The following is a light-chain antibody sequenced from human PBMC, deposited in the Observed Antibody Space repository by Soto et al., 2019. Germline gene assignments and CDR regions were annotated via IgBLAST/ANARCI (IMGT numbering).Light chain of an antibody. CDR2: SNN. Sequence: QSALTQPPSASGTPGQRVTISCSGSSSNIGSNTVNWYQQLPGTAPKLLIYSNNQRPSWVPDRFSGSKSGTSAYLAISGLQSEDEADYYCAAWYDSLNGVVFGGGTKLTV. V-gene: IGLV1-44*01. CDR3: AAWYDSLNGVV. J-gene: IGLJ2*01. CDR1: SSNIGSNT.